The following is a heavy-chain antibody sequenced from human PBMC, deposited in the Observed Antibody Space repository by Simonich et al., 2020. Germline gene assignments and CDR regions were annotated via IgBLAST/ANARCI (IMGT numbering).Heavy chain of an antibody. CDR1: GFTFSSYG. Sequence: QVQLVESGGGVVQPGRSLRLSCAASGFTFSSYGMHWVRQAPGKGLECVSFKWYDGSNKYYADSVKGRFTISRDKSKNTLYLQMNSLRAEDTAMYYCAKESTVSRWDYYYGMDVWGQGTTVTVSS. J-gene: IGHJ6*02. D-gene: IGHD4-17*01. V-gene: IGHV3-30*02. CDR2: KWYDGSNK. CDR3: AKESTVSRWDYYYGMDV.